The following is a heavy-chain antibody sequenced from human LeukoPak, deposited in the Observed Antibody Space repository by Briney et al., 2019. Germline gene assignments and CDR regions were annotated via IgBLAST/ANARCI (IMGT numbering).Heavy chain of an antibody. CDR1: GGIFSSYA. J-gene: IGHJ4*02. CDR3: ARETTEYSSGWYKVEGYFDY. CDR2: IIPIFGTA. D-gene: IGHD6-19*01. V-gene: IGHV1-69*05. Sequence: ASVKVSCKASGGIFSSYAISWVRQAPGQGLEWMGRIIPIFGTANYAQKFQGRVTITTDESTSTAYMELSSLRSEDTAVYYCARETTEYSSGWYKVEGYFDYWGQGTLVTVSS.